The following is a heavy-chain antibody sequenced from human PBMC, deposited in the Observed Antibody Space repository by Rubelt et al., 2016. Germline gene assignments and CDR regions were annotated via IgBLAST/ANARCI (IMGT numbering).Heavy chain of an antibody. CDR1: GYSFISYG. D-gene: IGHD4-23*01. CDR2: SDPYNGNT. Sequence: QVQLVQSGGEVKKPGASVKVSCKASGYSFISYGITWVRQAPGQGLEWMGCSDPYNGNTHYAQKFQGRVTMTRDTSTSTVYRELSSLTSEDTAVYYWARDGGKKYSDYWGQGTLVTVSS. J-gene: IGHJ4*02. V-gene: IGHV1-18*01. CDR3: ARDGGKKYSDY.